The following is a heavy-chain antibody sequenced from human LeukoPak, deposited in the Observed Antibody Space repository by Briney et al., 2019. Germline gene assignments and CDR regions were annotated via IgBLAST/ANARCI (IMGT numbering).Heavy chain of an antibody. CDR1: GFTVSSNY. D-gene: IGHD1-26*01. CDR2: IYSGGTT. V-gene: IGHV3-66*01. J-gene: IGHJ4*02. Sequence: PGGSLRLSCAASGFTVSSNYMSWVRQAPGKGLEWVSVIYSGGTTYYADSVKGRFTISRDNSKNTLYLQMNSLRAEDTAVYFCARGRSGSLIFDYWGQGTLVTVSS. CDR3: ARGRSGSLIFDY.